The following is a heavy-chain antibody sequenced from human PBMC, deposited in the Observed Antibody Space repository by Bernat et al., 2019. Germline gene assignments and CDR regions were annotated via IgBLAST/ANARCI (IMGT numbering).Heavy chain of an antibody. CDR1: GFTFSSYG. CDR3: EKDPSSSWYFFDY. CDR2: ISYDGSNK. Sequence: QVQLVESGGGVVQPGRSLRLSCAASGFTFSSYGMHWVRQAPGKGLEWVAVISYDGSNKYYADSVKGRFTISRDNSKNTLYLQMNSLRAEDTAVYYCEKDPSSSWYFFDYWGQGTLVTVSS. D-gene: IGHD6-13*01. J-gene: IGHJ4*02. V-gene: IGHV3-30*18.